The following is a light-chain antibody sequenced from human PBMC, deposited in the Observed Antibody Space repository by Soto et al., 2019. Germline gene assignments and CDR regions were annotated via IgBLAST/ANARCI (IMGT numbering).Light chain of an antibody. J-gene: IGKJ4*01. CDR1: QGISSW. CDR2: ATS. V-gene: IGKV1D-16*01. Sequence: DIQMTHSPSSVSASLGDRVPIACRAGQGISSWLAWYQQKPGKAPKVLIYATSRLQSGVPSRFSGRRSGTDFTLTISSLQPSDFATYYCQQYNTYPLTFGGGTKVDIK. CDR3: QQYNTYPLT.